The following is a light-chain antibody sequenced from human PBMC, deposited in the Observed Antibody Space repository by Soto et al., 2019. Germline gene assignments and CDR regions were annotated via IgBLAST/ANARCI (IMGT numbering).Light chain of an antibody. Sequence: QSALTQPRSVSGSPGQSVTISCTGTSSDVGGYNYVSWYQQHPGKAPKLMIYDVSKRPSGVPDRFSGSKSGNTASLTISGLQAEDEADYYCCSYAGSYTVFGGGTKRNVL. CDR1: SSDVGGYNY. CDR3: CSYAGSYTV. CDR2: DVS. V-gene: IGLV2-11*01. J-gene: IGLJ3*02.